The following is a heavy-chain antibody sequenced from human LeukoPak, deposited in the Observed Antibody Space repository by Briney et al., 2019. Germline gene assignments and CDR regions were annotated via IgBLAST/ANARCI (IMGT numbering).Heavy chain of an antibody. CDR1: GGSISSSSYY. CDR2: VYYSGST. V-gene: IGHV4-39*01. D-gene: IGHD2-2*01. J-gene: IGHJ4*02. CDR3: ARRRGYCSSTSCSYYFDY. Sequence: KPSETLSLTCTVSGGSISSSSYYWGWIRQPPGKGLGWIGSVYYSGSTYYNPSLKSRVTISVDTSKNQFSLKLSSVTAADTAVYYCARRRGYCSSTSCSYYFDYWGQGTLVTVSS.